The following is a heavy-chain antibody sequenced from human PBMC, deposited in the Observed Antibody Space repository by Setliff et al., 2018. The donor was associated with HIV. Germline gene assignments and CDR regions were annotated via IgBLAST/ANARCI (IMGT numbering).Heavy chain of an antibody. Sequence: PSETLSLTCTVSDDSISSNYWSWIRQSAGKGLEWIGYIYYSGSTKHNPSLKSRVTISLDTSKNQFPLKLTSVTAADTAVYYCARLGVYGDYFDYWGQGTLVTVSS. J-gene: IGHJ4*02. CDR1: DDSISSNY. D-gene: IGHD4-17*01. CDR2: IYYSGST. V-gene: IGHV4-59*01. CDR3: ARLGVYGDYFDY.